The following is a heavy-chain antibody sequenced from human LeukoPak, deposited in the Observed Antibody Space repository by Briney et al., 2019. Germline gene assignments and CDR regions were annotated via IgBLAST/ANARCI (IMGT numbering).Heavy chain of an antibody. CDR3: AISGNIAYDDTRASDY. CDR2: IIPIFGTA. V-gene: IGHV1-69*13. D-gene: IGHD5-12*01. J-gene: IGHJ4*02. Sequence: SVKVSCKASGGSFSRYAITWVRQAPGQGLEWMGGIIPIFGTANYAQKFQGRVTIIADESTSTAYMNLSSLTSEDTAVYYCAISGNIAYDDTRASDYWGQGTLVTVSS. CDR1: GGSFSRYA.